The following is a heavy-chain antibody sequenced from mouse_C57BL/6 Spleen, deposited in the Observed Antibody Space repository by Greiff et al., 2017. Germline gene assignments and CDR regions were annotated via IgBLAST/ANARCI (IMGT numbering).Heavy chain of an antibody. J-gene: IGHJ2*01. V-gene: IGHV1-82*01. D-gene: IGHD1-1*01. CDR3: AGDYYGSSCDY. CDR2: IYPGDGDT. CDR1: GYAFSSSW. Sequence: QVQLKQSGPELVKPGASVKISCKASGYAFSSSWMNWVKQRPGKGLEWIGRIYPGDGDTNYNGKFKGKATLTADKSSSTAYMQLSSLTSEDSAVYFCAGDYYGSSCDYWGQGTTLTVSS.